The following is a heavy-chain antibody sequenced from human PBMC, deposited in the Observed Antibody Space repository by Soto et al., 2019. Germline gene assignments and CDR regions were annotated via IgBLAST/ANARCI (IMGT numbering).Heavy chain of an antibody. V-gene: IGHV1-18*01. Sequence: QVQLVQSGAEVKKPGASVKVSCKASGYAFASYGINWVRQAPGQGLEWMGWISPHNGNTNYEQNLQGRVTMTTDTSTSTAFMDLRSLRSDDTAVYYCATSLRYTSGWEFDYWGQGTLVTVSS. CDR3: ATSLRYTSGWEFDY. J-gene: IGHJ4*02. CDR2: ISPHNGNT. D-gene: IGHD6-19*01. CDR1: GYAFASYG.